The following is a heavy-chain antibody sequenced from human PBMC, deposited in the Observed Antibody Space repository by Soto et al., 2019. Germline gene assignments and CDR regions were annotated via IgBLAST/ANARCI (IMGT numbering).Heavy chain of an antibody. CDR2: IYHSGST. Sequence: SETLSLTCAVSGGSISSSNWWSWVRQPPGKGLEWIGEIYHSGSTNYNPSLKSRVTISVDKSKNQFSLKLSSVTAADTAVYYCARYVEQLELPYHYYGMDVWGQGTTVTVSS. J-gene: IGHJ6*02. CDR1: GGSISSSNW. V-gene: IGHV4-4*02. CDR3: ARYVEQLELPYHYYGMDV. D-gene: IGHD1-7*01.